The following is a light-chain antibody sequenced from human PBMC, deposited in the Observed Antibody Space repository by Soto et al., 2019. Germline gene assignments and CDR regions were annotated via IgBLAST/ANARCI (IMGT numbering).Light chain of an antibody. CDR3: QQYGSSPLLT. CDR1: QSVSSSY. J-gene: IGKJ4*01. V-gene: IGKV3-20*01. CDR2: GAS. Sequence: EIVLTQSPGTLSLSPGERATLSCRASQSVSSSYLAWYQQKPGQAPGLLIYGASSRATGIPDRFSGSGSGTDFTLTISRLEPEDFAVYYCQQYGSSPLLTFGGGTKVETK.